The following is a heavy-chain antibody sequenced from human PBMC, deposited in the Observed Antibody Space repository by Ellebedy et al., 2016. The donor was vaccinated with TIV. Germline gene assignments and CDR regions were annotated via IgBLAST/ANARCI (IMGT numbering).Heavy chain of an antibody. V-gene: IGHV3-30*03. Sequence: GESLKISCAASGFNFSSHGMHWVRQAPGKGLEWVAVISYDGSNKNYVDSVKGRFTISRDNSNNTLYLQMNSLRAEDTAVYYCARDPLTVDYYFDYWGQGTLVTVSS. CDR3: ARDPLTVDYYFDY. CDR2: ISYDGSNK. D-gene: IGHD4-23*01. J-gene: IGHJ4*02. CDR1: GFNFSSHG.